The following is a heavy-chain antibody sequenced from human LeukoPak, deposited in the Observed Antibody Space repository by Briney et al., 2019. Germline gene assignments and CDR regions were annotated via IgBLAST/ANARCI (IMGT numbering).Heavy chain of an antibody. Sequence: GGSLRLSCAASGFTFSSYSMNWVRQAPGKGLEWVSSISSSSSYKYYADSVKGRFTISRDNAKNSLYLQMNSLRAEDTAVYYCARPKKRGRNDAFDIWGQGTMVTVSS. CDR2: ISSSSSYK. V-gene: IGHV3-21*01. J-gene: IGHJ3*02. D-gene: IGHD1-14*01. CDR1: GFTFSSYS. CDR3: ARPKKRGRNDAFDI.